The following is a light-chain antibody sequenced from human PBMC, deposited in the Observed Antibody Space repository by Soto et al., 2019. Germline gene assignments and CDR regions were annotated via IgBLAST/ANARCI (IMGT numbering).Light chain of an antibody. J-gene: IGKJ3*01. CDR3: QQYGSSLFT. Sequence: EIVLTQSPATLSVSPGERATLSCRASQSVSNYLAWYQQKPGQAPRLLIYGTSIRASGVPERFSGGGSGTDFTLTITRLEPEDFAVYYCQQYGSSLFTFGPGTKVD. CDR2: GTS. CDR1: QSVSNY. V-gene: IGKV3-20*01.